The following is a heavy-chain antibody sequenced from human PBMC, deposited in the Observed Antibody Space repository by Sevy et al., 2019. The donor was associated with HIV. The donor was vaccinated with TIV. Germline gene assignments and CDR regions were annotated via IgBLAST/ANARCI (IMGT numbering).Heavy chain of an antibody. CDR3: ARVQTGTTARFYYYYMGV. CDR1: GFTFSSYE. Sequence: GGSLRLSCAASGFTFSSYEMNWVRQAPGKGLEWVSYISSSGSTIYYADSVKGRFTISRDNAKNSLFLQMNSLRAEDTAVYYCARVQTGTTARFYYYYMGVWGKGTTVTVSS. D-gene: IGHD1-1*01. CDR2: ISSSGSTI. V-gene: IGHV3-48*03. J-gene: IGHJ6*03.